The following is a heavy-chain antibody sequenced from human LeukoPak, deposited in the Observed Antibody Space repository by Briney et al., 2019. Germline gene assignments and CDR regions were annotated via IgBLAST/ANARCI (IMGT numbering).Heavy chain of an antibody. Sequence: GASVRVSCKASGYTFTGPYIHWMRQAPGQGLEWMGWINPNSGATKYAQKFQGRVTVTRDTSTSTAYMELSGLRGDDTAAYYCARVEYCTKGVCINFDLWGQGTLVTVSS. D-gene: IGHD2-8*01. J-gene: IGHJ4*02. CDR1: GYTFTGPY. CDR3: ARVEYCTKGVCINFDL. CDR2: INPNSGAT. V-gene: IGHV1-2*02.